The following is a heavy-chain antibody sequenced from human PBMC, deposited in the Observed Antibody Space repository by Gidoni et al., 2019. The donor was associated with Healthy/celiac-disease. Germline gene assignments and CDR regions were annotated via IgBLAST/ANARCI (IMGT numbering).Heavy chain of an antibody. CDR1: GGSISSSSYY. CDR3: ARHYYDSSGYYFDAFDI. D-gene: IGHD3-22*01. Sequence: VKPSATLSLTCTVSGGSISSSSYYWCWIRQPPGKGLEWIGSIYYSGSTYYNPSLKSRVTISVDTSKNHFTLKLSSVTAADKAVYYCARHYYDSSGYYFDAFDIWGQGTMVTVSS. V-gene: IGHV4-39*01. J-gene: IGHJ3*02. CDR2: IYYSGST.